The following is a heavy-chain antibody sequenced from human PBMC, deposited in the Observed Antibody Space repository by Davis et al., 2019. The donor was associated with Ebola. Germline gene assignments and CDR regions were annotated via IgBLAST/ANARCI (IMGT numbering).Heavy chain of an antibody. CDR3: ARVWLFHYGMDV. CDR1: GGTVSSYA. Sequence: ASVKVSCKASGGTVSSYAISWVRQAAGQGLEWMGIINPSGGRKSYAQKFQGRVTMTRDTSTSTVYMELSSLRSEDTAVYYCARVWLFHYGMDVWGQGTTVTVSS. CDR2: INPSGGRK. V-gene: IGHV1-46*01. D-gene: IGHD3-16*01. J-gene: IGHJ6*02.